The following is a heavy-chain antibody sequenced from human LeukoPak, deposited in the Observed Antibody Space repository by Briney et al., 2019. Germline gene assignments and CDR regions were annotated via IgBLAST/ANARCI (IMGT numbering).Heavy chain of an antibody. D-gene: IGHD3-10*01. Sequence: GGSLRLSCAASGFTFSSYAMSWVRQAPGKGLEWISGISASGGDTHCTDSVKGRFTISRDNAKNTLYLQMNSLRAEDTAVYYCAKDIWSSGTFLDYWGQGTLVTVSS. CDR3: AKDIWSSGTFLDY. CDR2: ISASGGDT. CDR1: GFTFSSYA. J-gene: IGHJ4*02. V-gene: IGHV3-23*01.